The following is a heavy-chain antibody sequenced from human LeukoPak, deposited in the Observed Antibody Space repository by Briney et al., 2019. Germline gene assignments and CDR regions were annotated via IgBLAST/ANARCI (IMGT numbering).Heavy chain of an antibody. V-gene: IGHV1-46*01. D-gene: IGHD6-13*01. CDR3: AREIAAAWTYFDY. J-gene: IGHJ4*02. CDR1: GYTFTSYY. Sequence: ASVKVSCKASGYTFTSYYVHWVRQAPGQGLEWMGIINPSGGSTSYAQKFQGRVTMTRDTSMSTVYMELSSLRSEDTAVYYCAREIAAAWTYFDYWGQGTLVTVSS. CDR2: INPSGGST.